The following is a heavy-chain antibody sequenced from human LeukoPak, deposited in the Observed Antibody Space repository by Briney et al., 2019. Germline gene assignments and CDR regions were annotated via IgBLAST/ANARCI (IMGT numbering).Heavy chain of an antibody. V-gene: IGHV3-7*05. D-gene: IGHD1-26*01. CDR2: INQDGSVK. CDR3: AAFRREWEPY. Sequence: PGGSLRLSCAASGFSFSYHWMNWVRQAPGKGLEWVANINQDGSVKYYVDSVKGRFTISRDNAKNSLYLQMNGLRAEDTAVYYCAAFRREWEPYWGQGTLVTVSS. CDR1: GFSFSYHW. J-gene: IGHJ4*02.